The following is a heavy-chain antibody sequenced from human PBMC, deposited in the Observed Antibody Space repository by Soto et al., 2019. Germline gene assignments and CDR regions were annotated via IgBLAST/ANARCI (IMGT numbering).Heavy chain of an antibody. CDR3: ARGSSIAGLYYVMDV. J-gene: IGHJ6*02. Sequence: SETLSLTCTVSGGSISGYYWTWIRQHPGKGLEWIGYNYYSGITYYNPSLKSRVTISLDTSKNQFSLKLSSVTAADTAVYYCARGSSIAGLYYVMDVWGQGTTVTVSS. CDR1: GGSISGYY. V-gene: IGHV4-31*03. CDR2: NYYSGIT. D-gene: IGHD6-6*01.